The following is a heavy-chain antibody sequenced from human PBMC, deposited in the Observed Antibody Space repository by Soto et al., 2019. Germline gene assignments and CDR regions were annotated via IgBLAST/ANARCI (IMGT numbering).Heavy chain of an antibody. CDR2: IYYSGST. V-gene: IGHV4-39*01. D-gene: IGHD6-13*01. Sequence: SETLSLTCTVSGGSISSSSYYWGWIRQPPGKGLEWIGSIYYSGSTYYNPSLKSRVTISVDTSKNQFSLKLSSVTAADTAVYYCARHVRQFRIAAAGGWFDPWGQGTLVTVS. CDR1: GGSISSSSYY. J-gene: IGHJ5*02. CDR3: ARHVRQFRIAAAGGWFDP.